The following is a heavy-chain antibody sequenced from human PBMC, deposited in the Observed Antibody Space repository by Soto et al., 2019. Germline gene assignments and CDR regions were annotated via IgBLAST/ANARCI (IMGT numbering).Heavy chain of an antibody. V-gene: IGHV3-33*01. CDR2: TSHDERKI. Sequence: QVQLVESGGGVVQPGMSLSLSCAASGFTFSDYAMDWVRQAPGKGLEWVALTSHDERKISYADSVKGRFTISRGNYEKTLYLQMYSLIAEDTAVYYCAGGRYSIGWYYYDYWGQGTLVTFSS. CDR1: GFTFSDYA. CDR3: AGGRYSIGWYYYDY. D-gene: IGHD6-19*01. J-gene: IGHJ4*02.